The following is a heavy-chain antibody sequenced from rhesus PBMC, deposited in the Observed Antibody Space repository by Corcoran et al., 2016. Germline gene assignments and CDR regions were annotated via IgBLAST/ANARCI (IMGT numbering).Heavy chain of an antibody. CDR2: IYVSSTST. V-gene: IGHV4-127*01. J-gene: IGHJ4*01. D-gene: IGHD5-24*01. CDR3: ARDGQWVQLRFDY. CDR1: GFSIGSGYG. Sequence: QVQLQESGPGLVKPSETLSLNCDVSGFSIGSGYGWSWIRQPPGKGLGGLGWIGYIYVSSTSTNYNPSLKSRVTISKDTSKNEFSLKLSSVTAADTAVYYCARDGQWVQLRFDYWGQGVLVTVSS.